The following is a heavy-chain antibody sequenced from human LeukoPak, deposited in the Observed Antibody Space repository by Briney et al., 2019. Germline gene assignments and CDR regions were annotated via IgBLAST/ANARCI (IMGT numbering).Heavy chain of an antibody. D-gene: IGHD6-19*01. Sequence: GASVKVSCKASGGTFSSYAISWVRQAPGQGLEWMGGIIPIFGTANYAQKFQGRVTITADESTSTAYMELSSLRSEDTAVYYCARKGSGAYNYYYYMDVWGKGTAVTISS. CDR2: IIPIFGTA. CDR3: ARKGSGAYNYYYYMDV. CDR1: GGTFSSYA. V-gene: IGHV1-69*13. J-gene: IGHJ6*03.